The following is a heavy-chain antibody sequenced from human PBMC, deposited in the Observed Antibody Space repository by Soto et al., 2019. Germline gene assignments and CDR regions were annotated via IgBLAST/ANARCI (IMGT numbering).Heavy chain of an antibody. D-gene: IGHD3-16*01. J-gene: IGHJ6*02. Sequence: SSVKVSFKASRYTFSELDINWLRQASGQGPEWMGWMNANSGDTFFPQRFQGKFNMTWDTSLSTAYMEVGSLTSDDTAIYYCARGNPFNYAGFDVWGQGTTVTVSS. CDR1: RYTFSELD. CDR3: ARGNPFNYAGFDV. V-gene: IGHV1-8*01. CDR2: MNANSGDT.